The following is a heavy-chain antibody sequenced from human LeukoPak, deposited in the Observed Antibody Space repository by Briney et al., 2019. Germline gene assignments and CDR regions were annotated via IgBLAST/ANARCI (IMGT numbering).Heavy chain of an antibody. V-gene: IGHV3-11*01. D-gene: IGHD2-21*01. CDR1: GFTFSDYY. CDR3: ARVGIALAVPFDF. J-gene: IGHJ4*02. Sequence: PGGSLRLSCAAAGFTFSDYYMAWFRQAPGKGLEWISYMSGRGYPIYYADTVRGRFTISRDNAKSSLYLQMTSLRAEDTAVYFCARVGIALAVPFDFWGQGSPVIVSS. CDR2: MSGRGYPI.